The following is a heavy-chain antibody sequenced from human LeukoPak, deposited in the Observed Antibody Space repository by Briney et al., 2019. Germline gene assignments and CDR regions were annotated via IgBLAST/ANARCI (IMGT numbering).Heavy chain of an antibody. D-gene: IGHD1-26*01. J-gene: IGHJ4*02. V-gene: IGHV3-23*01. CDR2: ISGSGGST. Sequence: GGSLRLSCAASGFTFNSYAMSWVRQAPGKGLEWVSAISGSGGSTYYADCVKGRFTISRDNSKNTLYLQMNSLRAEDTAVYYCAKLGGSYYFDYWGQGTLVPVSS. CDR3: AKLGGSYYFDY. CDR1: GFTFNSYA.